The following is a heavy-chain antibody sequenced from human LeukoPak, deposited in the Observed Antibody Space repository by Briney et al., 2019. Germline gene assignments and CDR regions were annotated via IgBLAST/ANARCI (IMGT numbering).Heavy chain of an antibody. D-gene: IGHD6-19*01. V-gene: IGHV3-30*18. J-gene: IGHJ6*02. CDR3: AKACGYSSGWYSVYYYYGMDV. Sequence: GGSLRLSCAASGFTFSSYGMHWVRQAPGKGLEWVAVISYDGSNKYYADSVKGRFTISRDNSKNTLYLQMNSLRAEDTAVYYCAKACGYSSGWYSVYYYYGMDVRGQGTTVTVSS. CDR2: ISYDGSNK. CDR1: GFTFSSYG.